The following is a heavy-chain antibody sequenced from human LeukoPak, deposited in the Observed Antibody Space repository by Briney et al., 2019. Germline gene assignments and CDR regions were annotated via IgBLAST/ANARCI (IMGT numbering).Heavy chain of an antibody. CDR1: EFTFSSYW. CDR2: TRNKANNYAT. V-gene: IGHV3-72*01. Sequence: PGGSLRLSCAASEFTFSSYWMHWVRQAPGKGLEWVGHTRNKANNYATEYAASVKGRFTISRDDSRNSVYLQMSSLKTEDTAVYYCTRWRSGTSDWGQGTLVTVSS. J-gene: IGHJ4*02. D-gene: IGHD4-23*01. CDR3: TRWRSGTSD.